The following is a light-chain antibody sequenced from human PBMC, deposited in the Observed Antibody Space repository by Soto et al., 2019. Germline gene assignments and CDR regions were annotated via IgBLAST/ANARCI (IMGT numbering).Light chain of an antibody. CDR1: QTVYSN. CDR3: QQYGSSAPIT. CDR2: GAF. Sequence: DIVMTQSQPTLSVSPGERATLSCRASQTVYSNLAWYQQRAGQAPRLLIYGAFTRATGVPARFSGSGSGTDFTLTISRLEPEDFALYYCQQYGSSAPITFGQGTLLEIK. V-gene: IGKV3-15*01. J-gene: IGKJ5*01.